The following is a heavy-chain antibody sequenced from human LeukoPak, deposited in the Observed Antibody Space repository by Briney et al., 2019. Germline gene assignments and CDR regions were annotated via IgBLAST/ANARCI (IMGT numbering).Heavy chain of an antibody. CDR3: ARGVIVAGLGFDI. CDR2: IGTAGGT. D-gene: IGHD3-22*01. CDR1: GFTFSSYD. J-gene: IGHJ3*02. Sequence: GGSLRLSCAASGFTFSSYDMHWVRQATGKGLEWVAAIGTAGGTYYPGSVKGRFTISRENAKNSLYLQMNSLRAGDTAVYYCARGVIVAGLGFDIWGQGTMVTVSS. V-gene: IGHV3-13*04.